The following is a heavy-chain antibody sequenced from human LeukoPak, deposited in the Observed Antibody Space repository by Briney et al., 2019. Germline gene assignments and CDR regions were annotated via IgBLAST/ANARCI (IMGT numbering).Heavy chain of an antibody. CDR1: GGTFSSYA. CDR2: IIPILGIA. J-gene: IGHJ6*02. V-gene: IGHV1-69*04. CDR3: ARLRRGYGSGSYYYYGKDV. D-gene: IGHD3-10*01. Sequence: SVKVSCKASGGTFSSYAISWVRQAPGQGLEWMGRIIPILGIANYAQKFQGRVTITADKSTSTAYMELSSLRSEDTAVYYCARLRRGYGSGSYYYYGKDVWGQGTTVTVSS.